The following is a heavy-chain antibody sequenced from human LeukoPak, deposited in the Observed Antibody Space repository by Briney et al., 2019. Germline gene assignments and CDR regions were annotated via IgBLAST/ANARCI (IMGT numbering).Heavy chain of an antibody. V-gene: IGHV3-7*01. Sequence: PGGSLRLSRAASGFTFSSYWMSWVRQAPGKGLEWVANIKQDGSEKYYVDSVKGRFTISRDNAKNSLYLQMNSLRAEDTAVYYCARGYRLQYYGSGRTPTDYYYYYGMDVWGQGTTVTVSS. CDR2: IKQDGSEK. CDR1: GFTFSSYW. D-gene: IGHD3-10*01. J-gene: IGHJ6*02. CDR3: ARGYRLQYYGSGRTPTDYYYYYGMDV.